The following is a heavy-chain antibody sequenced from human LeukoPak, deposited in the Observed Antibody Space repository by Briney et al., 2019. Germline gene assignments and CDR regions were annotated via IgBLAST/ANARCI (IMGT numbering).Heavy chain of an antibody. V-gene: IGHV3-33*01. Sequence: PGRSLRLSCAASGFTFSSYGMHWVRQAPGKGLEWVAVIWYDGSNKYYADSVKGRFTISRDNSKNTLYLQMNSLRAEDTAVYYCARRGGSSRGSQGDDYWGQGTQVTVSS. J-gene: IGHJ4*02. CDR2: IWYDGSNK. CDR1: GFTFSSYG. D-gene: IGHD6-13*01. CDR3: ARRGGSSRGSQGDDY.